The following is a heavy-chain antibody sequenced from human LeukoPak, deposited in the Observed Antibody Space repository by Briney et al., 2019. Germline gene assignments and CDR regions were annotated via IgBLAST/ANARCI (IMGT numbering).Heavy chain of an antibody. CDR2: INHSGST. D-gene: IGHD4-11*01. Sequence: SETLSLTCAVYGGSFSGYYWSWIRQPPGKGLEWIGEINHSGSTNYNPSLKSRVTISVDTSKNQFSLKLSSVTAADTAVYYCARRRKTTGFDLWGRGTLVTVSS. CDR1: GGSFSGYY. V-gene: IGHV4-34*01. CDR3: ARRRKTTGFDL. J-gene: IGHJ2*01.